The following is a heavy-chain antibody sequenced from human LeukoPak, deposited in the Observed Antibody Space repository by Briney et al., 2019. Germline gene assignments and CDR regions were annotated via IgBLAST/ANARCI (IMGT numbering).Heavy chain of an antibody. CDR3: AKDLRLVRVLDY. V-gene: IGHV3-23*01. CDR2: ISGSGGGT. J-gene: IGHJ4*02. CDR1: GFTFSSYA. D-gene: IGHD6-19*01. Sequence: GGSLRLSCAASGFTFSSYAMSWVRQAPGKGLEWVSAISGSGGGTYYADSVKGRFTISRDNSKNTLYLQMNSLRGEDTAVYYCAKDLRLVRVLDYWGQGTLVTVSS.